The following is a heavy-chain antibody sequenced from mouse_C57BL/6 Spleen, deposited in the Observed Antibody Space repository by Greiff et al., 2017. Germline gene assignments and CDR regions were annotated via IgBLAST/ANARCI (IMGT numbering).Heavy chain of an antibody. D-gene: IGHD3-1*01. Sequence: EVKVVESGGGLVKPGGSLKLSCAASGFTFSSYTMSWVRQTPEKRLEWVATISGGGGNTYYPDSVKGRFTISRDNAKNTLYLQMSSLRSEDTALYYCARALGGFAYWGQGTLVTVSA. J-gene: IGHJ3*01. V-gene: IGHV5-9*01. CDR1: GFTFSSYT. CDR2: ISGGGGNT. CDR3: ARALGGFAY.